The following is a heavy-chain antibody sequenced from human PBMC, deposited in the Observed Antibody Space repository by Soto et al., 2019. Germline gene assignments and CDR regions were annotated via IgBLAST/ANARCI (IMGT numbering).Heavy chain of an antibody. D-gene: IGHD2-2*01. V-gene: IGHV2-26*01. CDR2: IFSNDDK. J-gene: IGHJ5*02. CDR3: ALIKDCSRTDCYLASFGP. CDR1: GLSLSSGRLG. Sequence: QVTLKESGPVLVKPTETLTLTCTVSGLSLSSGRLGVSWIRQPPGKALEWLAHIFSNDDKSYSTSRRSRLTISTDTSRGQVVLTMTNMDPMDSATYYCALIKDCSRTDCYLASFGPWCQGTLVTVSS.